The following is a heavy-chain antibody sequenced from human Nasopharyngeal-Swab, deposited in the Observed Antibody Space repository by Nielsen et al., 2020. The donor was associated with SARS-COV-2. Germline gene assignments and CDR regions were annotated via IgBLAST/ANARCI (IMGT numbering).Heavy chain of an antibody. J-gene: IGHJ6*03. V-gene: IGHV1-69*10. CDR3: ARGGWLSRDYYYSYYYMDV. Sequence: WVRQAPGQGLEWMGGIIPILPITNYAQKFQDRVTITADKSTSKAYMELSSLRSEDTAAYYCARGGWLSRDYYYSYYYMDVWGKGTTVTVSS. CDR2: IIPILPIT. D-gene: IGHD5-24*01.